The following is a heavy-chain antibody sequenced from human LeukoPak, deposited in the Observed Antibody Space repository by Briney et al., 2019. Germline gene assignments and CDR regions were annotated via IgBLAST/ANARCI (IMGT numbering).Heavy chain of an antibody. CDR3: ARGSYYYGSGSYFSGY. J-gene: IGHJ4*02. CDR2: ISGSGGST. CDR1: GFTFSSYW. Sequence: GGSLRLSCAASGFTFSSYWMNWARQAPGKGLEWVSAISGSGGSTYYADSVKGRFTISRDNSKNTLYLQMNSLRAEDTAVYYCARGSYYYGSGSYFSGYWGQGTLVTVSS. D-gene: IGHD3-10*01. V-gene: IGHV3-23*01.